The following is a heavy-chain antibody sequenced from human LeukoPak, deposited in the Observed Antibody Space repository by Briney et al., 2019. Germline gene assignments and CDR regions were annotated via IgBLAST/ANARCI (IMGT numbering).Heavy chain of an antibody. V-gene: IGHV4-39*07. CDR2: IYYSGST. D-gene: IGHD1-26*01. J-gene: IGHJ5*02. CDR3: ARGGLSGSYYRGGWFDP. CDR1: GGSISSSSYY. Sequence: SETLSLTCTVSGGSISSSSYYWGWIRQPPGKGLEWIGSIYYSGSTYYNPSLKSRVTISVDTSKNQFSLKLSSVTAADTAVYYCARGGLSGSYYRGGWFDPWGQGTLVTVSS.